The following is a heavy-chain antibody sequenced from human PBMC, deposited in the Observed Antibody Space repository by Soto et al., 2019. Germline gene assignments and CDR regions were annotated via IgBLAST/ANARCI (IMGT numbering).Heavy chain of an antibody. CDR2: INAGNGNT. V-gene: IGHV1-3*01. CDR3: ARSIVVVTALDY. D-gene: IGHD2-21*02. Sequence: SVKLSCKASGYTFTSYAIHWVRQAPGQRLEWMGWINAGNGNTKYSQKFQGRVTITRDTSASTAYMELSSLRSEDTAVYYCARSIVVVTALDYWGQGTLVTVSS. J-gene: IGHJ4*02. CDR1: GYTFTSYA.